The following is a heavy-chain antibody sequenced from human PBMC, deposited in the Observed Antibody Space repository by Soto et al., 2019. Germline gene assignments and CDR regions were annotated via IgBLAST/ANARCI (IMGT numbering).Heavy chain of an antibody. CDR3: ARDPQYCSSTSCLYGMDV. J-gene: IGHJ6*02. D-gene: IGHD2-2*01. CDR2: IIPIFGTA. CDR1: GGTFSSYA. Sequence: QVQLVQSGAEVKKPGSSVKVSCKASGGTFSSYAISWVRQAPGQGLEWMGGIIPIFGTANYAQKFQGRVTITADESTSTAYMELSSLRSEDTAVYYCARDPQYCSSTSCLYGMDVWGQGTTVTVSS. V-gene: IGHV1-69*01.